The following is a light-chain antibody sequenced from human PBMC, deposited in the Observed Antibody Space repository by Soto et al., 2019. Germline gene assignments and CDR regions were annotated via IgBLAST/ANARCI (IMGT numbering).Light chain of an antibody. CDR1: SSDVGGYNY. Sequence: QSALTQPASVSGSPGQSITISCTGTSSDVGGYNYVSWYQQYPGKAPKLMIYEVNNRPSGVSNRFSGSKSSNTASLTISGLQAEDEADYYCSSHTNSSPYVFGTGTKVTV. J-gene: IGLJ1*01. V-gene: IGLV2-14*01. CDR2: EVN. CDR3: SSHTNSSPYV.